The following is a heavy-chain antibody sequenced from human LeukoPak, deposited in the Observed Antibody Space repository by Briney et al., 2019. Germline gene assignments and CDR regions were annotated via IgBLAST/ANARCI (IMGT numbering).Heavy chain of an antibody. Sequence: GGSLRLSCAASGFTVSRNYMTWVRQAPGKGLEWVSVIYSDGDTYYVDSVKGRFTISRDNSKNTLYLQMNSLRAEDTAVYYCARGPWASFDYWGQGTLITVSS. J-gene: IGHJ4*02. CDR1: GFTVSRNY. CDR2: IYSDGDT. V-gene: IGHV3-66*01. D-gene: IGHD3-16*01. CDR3: ARGPWASFDY.